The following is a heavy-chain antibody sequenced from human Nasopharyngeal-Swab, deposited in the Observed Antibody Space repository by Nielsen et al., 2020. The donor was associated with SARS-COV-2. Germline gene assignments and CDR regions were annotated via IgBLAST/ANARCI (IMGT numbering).Heavy chain of an antibody. Sequence: SETLSLTCTVSGDSIAYSTFYWGWIRQPPGKGLEWSRNIYYNGNTYQNPYLKSRLTVSVDKSKNQFSLQLSSVTAADTAVYYCVRSSSWYYFDYWAQGTQVTVSS. CDR1: GDSIAYSTFY. CDR2: IYYNGNT. CDR3: VRSSSWYYFDY. V-gene: IGHV4-39*01. J-gene: IGHJ4*02. D-gene: IGHD6-13*01.